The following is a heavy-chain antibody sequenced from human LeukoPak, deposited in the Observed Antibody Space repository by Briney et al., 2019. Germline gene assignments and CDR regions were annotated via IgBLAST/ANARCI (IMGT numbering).Heavy chain of an antibody. CDR1: GFRFSGYA. Sequence: GGSLRLSCLASGFRFSGYAIHWVRQAPGQGLEWMGWINPNSGGTNSAQKFQGRVTMTRDTSISTAYMELSRLRSDDTAVYYCARVGSDSSGWRRFDYWGQGTLVTVSS. J-gene: IGHJ4*02. CDR2: INPNSGGT. D-gene: IGHD6-19*01. V-gene: IGHV1-2*02. CDR3: ARVGSDSSGWRRFDY.